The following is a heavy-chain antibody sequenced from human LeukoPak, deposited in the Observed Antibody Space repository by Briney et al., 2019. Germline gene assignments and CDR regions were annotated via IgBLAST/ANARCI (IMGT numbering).Heavy chain of an antibody. V-gene: IGHV3-21*01. Sequence: GGSLRLSCAASGFTFSSYSMNWVRQAPGKGLEWVSSIISSSSYIYYADSVKGRFTISRDNAKNSLYLQMNSLRAEDTAVYYCARSDTAMVYYFDYWGQGTLVTVSS. D-gene: IGHD5-18*01. CDR2: IISSSSYI. CDR1: GFTFSSYS. J-gene: IGHJ4*02. CDR3: ARSDTAMVYYFDY.